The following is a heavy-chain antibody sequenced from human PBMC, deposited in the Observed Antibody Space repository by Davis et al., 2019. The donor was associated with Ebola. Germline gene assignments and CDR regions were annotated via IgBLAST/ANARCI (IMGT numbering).Heavy chain of an antibody. V-gene: IGHV4-34*01. D-gene: IGHD6-19*01. Sequence: SETLSLTCAVYGGSFSGYYWSWIRQPPGRGLEWIGEITHSGSTNSNPSLKSRVTISVDTSKNQFSLKLSSLTAADTAVYYCARHRSNSWYSPFDYWGQGALVTVSS. CDR2: ITHSGST. CDR3: ARHRSNSWYSPFDY. J-gene: IGHJ4*02. CDR1: GGSFSGYY.